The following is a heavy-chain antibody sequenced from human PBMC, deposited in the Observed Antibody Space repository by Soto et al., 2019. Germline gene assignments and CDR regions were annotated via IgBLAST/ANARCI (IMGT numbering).Heavy chain of an antibody. CDR2: IYCSGST. V-gene: IGHV4-59*08. CDR3: ARQIYYYYYMDV. CDR1: GGSISSYY. J-gene: IGHJ6*03. Sequence: PSETLSLTCTVSGGSISSYYWSWIRQPPGKGLEWIGYIYCSGSTNYNPSLKSRVTISVDTSKNQFSLKLSSVTAADTAVYYCARQIYYYYYMDVWGKGTTVTVSS.